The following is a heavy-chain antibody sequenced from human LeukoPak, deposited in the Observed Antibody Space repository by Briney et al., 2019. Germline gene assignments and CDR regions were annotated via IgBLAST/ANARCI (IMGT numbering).Heavy chain of an antibody. CDR1: AFSFSNYN. J-gene: IGHJ6*03. CDR2: ITSSGSYI. Sequence: GGSLRLSCAASAFSFSNYNMNWVRQAPGKGLEWVSSITSSGSYIYYADSVKGRSTISRDNAENSLYLQLNSLRAEHTAVYYCARDPYSGSYSDYYYYYMDVWGKGTTVTVSS. V-gene: IGHV3-21*01. D-gene: IGHD1-26*01. CDR3: ARDPYSGSYSDYYYYYMDV.